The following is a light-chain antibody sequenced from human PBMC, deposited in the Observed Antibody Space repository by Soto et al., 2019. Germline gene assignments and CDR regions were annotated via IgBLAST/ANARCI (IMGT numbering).Light chain of an antibody. CDR1: QSIGKH. V-gene: IGKV1-39*01. J-gene: IGKJ5*01. Sequence: DIQMTQSPSSLSASVGDRVTITCRASQSIGKHLNWYQQKPGKAPKFLIYAASNLQSGVPSRFSGSGSGTDFTLTVNSLQPEDFATYYCQQGYTSAITFDQGTRLEIK. CDR2: AAS. CDR3: QQGYTSAIT.